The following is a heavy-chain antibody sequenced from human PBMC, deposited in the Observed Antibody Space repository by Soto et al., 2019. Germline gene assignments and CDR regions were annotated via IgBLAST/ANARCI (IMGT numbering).Heavy chain of an antibody. V-gene: IGHV3-30*03. CDR3: ARVAGLYYFFYVMDV. D-gene: IGHD6-19*01. CDR2: ISYDGSSQ. Sequence: PGGSLRLSCASSGFSFSDYVMHWVRQAPGRGLEWVAVISYDGSSQYYADSVKGRFTISRDKSENTLYLQMNSLRVEDTAVYYCARVAGLYYFFYVMDVWGQGTTVTVSS. J-gene: IGHJ6*02. CDR1: GFSFSDYV.